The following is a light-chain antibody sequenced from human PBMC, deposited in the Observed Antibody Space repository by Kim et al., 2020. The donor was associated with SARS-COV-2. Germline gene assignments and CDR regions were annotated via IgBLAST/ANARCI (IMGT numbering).Light chain of an antibody. CDR3: QQSYRTPPYT. CDR1: QSISSY. V-gene: IGKV1-39*01. J-gene: IGKJ2*01. Sequence: DIQMTQSPSSLSASVGDRVTITCRASQSISSYLNWYQQKPGKAPKLMIYAASTLQSGVPSRFSGSGSGTDFTLTISSLQPEDFATYYCQQSYRTPPYTFGQETKLEIK. CDR2: AAS.